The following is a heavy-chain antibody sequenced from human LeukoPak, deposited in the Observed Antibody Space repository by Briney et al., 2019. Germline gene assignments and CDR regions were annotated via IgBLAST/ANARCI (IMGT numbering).Heavy chain of an antibody. CDR1: GGSISSYY. D-gene: IGHD3-22*01. CDR3: ARVFSSYDSSGYYDYYYYMDV. CDR2: IYYSGST. J-gene: IGHJ6*03. Sequence: KPSETLSLTCTVSGGSISSYYWSWIRQPPGKGLEWIGNIYYSGSTNYNPSLKSRVTISVDTSKNQFSLKLSSVTAADTAMYYCARVFSSYDSSGYYDYYYYMDVWGKGTTVTVSS. V-gene: IGHV4-59*01.